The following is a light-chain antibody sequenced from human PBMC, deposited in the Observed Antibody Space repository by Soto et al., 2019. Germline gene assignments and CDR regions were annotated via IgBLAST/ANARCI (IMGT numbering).Light chain of an antibody. CDR2: KAS. V-gene: IGKV1-5*03. CDR1: QSISSW. CDR3: QQYNSYRRT. Sequence: DIQMTQSPSTLSASVGDRVTLTCRASQSISSWLAWYQQKPGKAPKLLIYKASSLESGVPSRFGGSGSGTEFTLTISSLQPDDFATYYCQQYNSYRRTFGQGTKVEIK. J-gene: IGKJ1*01.